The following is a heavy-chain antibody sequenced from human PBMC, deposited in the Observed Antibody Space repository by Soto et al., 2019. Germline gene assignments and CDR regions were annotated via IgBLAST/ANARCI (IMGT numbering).Heavy chain of an antibody. CDR2: ISSSGGTT. CDR3: AKDIQGRGATTGDGAFDI. V-gene: IGHV3-23*01. D-gene: IGHD1-1*01. CDR1: EFTFSNYA. J-gene: IGHJ3*02. Sequence: EVQLLESGGGLVQPGGSLRLSCVGSEFTFSNYAMNWVRQAPGEGPEWVSLISSSGGTTYYADSVKGRFSISRDNSKNTLYLQMNSLRVEDTAIYYCAKDIQGRGATTGDGAFDIWGQGTMVTVSS.